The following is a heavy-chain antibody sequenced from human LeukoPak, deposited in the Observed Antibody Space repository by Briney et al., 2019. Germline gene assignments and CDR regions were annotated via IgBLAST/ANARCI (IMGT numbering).Heavy chain of an antibody. CDR1: GGSISSHY. CDR3: ARERRYYGSGSYYMDY. V-gene: IGHV4-59*11. Sequence: SETLSLTCTVSGGSISSHYWSWIRQPPGKGLEWIGYIYYSGSTNYNPSLKSRVTISVDTSKNQFSLKLSSVTAADTAVYYCARERRYYGSGSYYMDYWGQGTLVTVSS. D-gene: IGHD3-10*01. J-gene: IGHJ4*02. CDR2: IYYSGST.